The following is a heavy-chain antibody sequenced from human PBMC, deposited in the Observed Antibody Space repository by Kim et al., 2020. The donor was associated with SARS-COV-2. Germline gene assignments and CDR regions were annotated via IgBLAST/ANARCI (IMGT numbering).Heavy chain of an antibody. CDR3: ARAKWRDAFDI. D-gene: IGHD2-8*01. Sequence: TNYTPSLESRVTISVDASKDQFSLKLSSVTAADTAVYYCARAKWRDAFDIWGQGTMVTVSS. J-gene: IGHJ3*02. CDR2: T. V-gene: IGHV4-61*02.